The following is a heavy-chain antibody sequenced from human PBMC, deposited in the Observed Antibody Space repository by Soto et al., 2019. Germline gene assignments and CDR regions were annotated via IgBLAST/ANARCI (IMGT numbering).Heavy chain of an antibody. CDR1: GFTFSDYY. CDR2: IKYDGSDQ. V-gene: IGHV3-7*01. D-gene: IGHD2-2*01. Sequence: GGSLRLSCAPSGFTFSDYYFSWVRQAPGKGLEWVANIKYDGSDQFYVDSVKGRFTVSRDNAKNSLYLHMDSLRVEDTAVYYCARDPAAGGLDVWGRGTTVTVSS. J-gene: IGHJ6*02. CDR3: ARDPAAGGLDV.